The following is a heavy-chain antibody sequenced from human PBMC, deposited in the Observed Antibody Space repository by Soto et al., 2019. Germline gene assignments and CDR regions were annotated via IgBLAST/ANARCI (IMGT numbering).Heavy chain of an antibody. D-gene: IGHD5-12*01. CDR2: IYYSGST. V-gene: IGHV4-61*01. J-gene: IGHJ5*02. CDR3: ARDPIGYGGWFDP. CDR1: GGSISSSSYY. Sequence: PSETLSLTCTVSGGSISSSSYYWGWIRQPPGKGLEWIGYIYYSGSTNYNPSLKSRVTISVDTSKNQFSLKLSSVTAADTAVYYCARDPIGYGGWFDPWGQGTLVTVSS.